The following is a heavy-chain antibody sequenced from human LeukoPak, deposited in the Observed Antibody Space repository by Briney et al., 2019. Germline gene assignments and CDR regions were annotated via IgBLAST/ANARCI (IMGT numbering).Heavy chain of an antibody. Sequence: SETLSLTCTVSGGSTSSYYWSWIRQPPGKGLEWIAYIYYSGSTSYNPSLKSRVTISVDTSKNQFSLKLSSVTAADTAVYYCARHYSANSFDYWGQGTLVTVSS. V-gene: IGHV4-59*08. CDR3: ARHYSANSFDY. D-gene: IGHD2-15*01. CDR1: GGSTSSYY. J-gene: IGHJ4*02. CDR2: IYYSGST.